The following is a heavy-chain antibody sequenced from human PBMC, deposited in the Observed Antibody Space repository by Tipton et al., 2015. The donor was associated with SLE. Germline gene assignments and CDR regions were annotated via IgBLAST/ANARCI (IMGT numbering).Heavy chain of an antibody. Sequence: TLSLTCTVSGGSISIYYWSWIRQPPGKGLEWIGHVFYSGSTNYSPSLKSRVTISVDKSKNQFSLQLSSVTAADTAVYYCARDLWGTQATEYWGQGTLVTVSS. CDR1: GGSISIYY. CDR3: ARDLWGTQATEY. D-gene: IGHD3-16*01. V-gene: IGHV4-59*12. CDR2: VFYSGST. J-gene: IGHJ4*02.